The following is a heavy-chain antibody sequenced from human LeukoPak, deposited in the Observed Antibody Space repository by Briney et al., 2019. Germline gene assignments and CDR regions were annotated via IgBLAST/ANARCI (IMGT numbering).Heavy chain of an antibody. D-gene: IGHD2-2*01. Sequence: ASVKVSCKVSGYTLTELSMHWVRQAPGKGLEWMGGFDPEDGETIYAQKFQGRVTMTEDTSTDTAYMELSSLRSEDTAVYYCATVVAQLARGLKAFDIWGQGTMVTVSS. V-gene: IGHV1-24*01. J-gene: IGHJ3*02. CDR3: ATVVAQLARGLKAFDI. CDR2: FDPEDGET. CDR1: GYTLTELS.